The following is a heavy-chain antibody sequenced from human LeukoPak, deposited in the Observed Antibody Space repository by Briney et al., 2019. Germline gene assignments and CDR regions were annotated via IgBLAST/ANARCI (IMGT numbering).Heavy chain of an antibody. V-gene: IGHV1-46*01. CDR3: ARDVYIVVVPAAMGHFDY. J-gene: IGHJ4*02. CDR1: GYTFTSYG. Sequence: GASVKVSCKASGYTFTSYGISWVRQAPGQGLEWMGIINPSGGSTSYAQKFQGRVTMTRDTSTSTVYMELSSLRSEDTAVYYCARDVYIVVVPAAMGHFDYWGQGTLVTVSS. D-gene: IGHD2-2*01. CDR2: INPSGGST.